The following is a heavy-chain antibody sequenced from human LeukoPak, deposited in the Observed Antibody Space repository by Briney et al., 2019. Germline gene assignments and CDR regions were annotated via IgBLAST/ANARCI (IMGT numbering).Heavy chain of an antibody. J-gene: IGHJ5*02. D-gene: IGHD2-8*02. V-gene: IGHV1-69*02. CDR2: IIPVLGIA. CDR3: ARIRGTESGLSHFDP. CDR1: GGTLSSYP. Sequence: SVKVSCKASGGTLSSYPICWVRQAPGQGLEWMGRIIPVLGIANCAQTFQGRVTITADKSSSTAYMELSSLRSEDTAVYYCARIRGTESGLSHFDPWGPGTLVSVSS.